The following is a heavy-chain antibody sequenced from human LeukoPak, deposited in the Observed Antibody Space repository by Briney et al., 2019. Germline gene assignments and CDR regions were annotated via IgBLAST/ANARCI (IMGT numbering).Heavy chain of an antibody. CDR2: ISGSGGST. CDR1: GFTFSSYA. J-gene: IGHJ3*01. V-gene: IGHV3-23*01. Sequence: GGSLRLSCAASGFTFSSYAMSWVRQAPGQGLEWVSAISGSGGSTYYADSVKGRFTISRDNSKNTLYLQMNSLRAEDTAVYYCARDLGTGDAFDVWGQGTKVTVSS. CDR3: ARDLGTGDAFDV. D-gene: IGHD1-1*01.